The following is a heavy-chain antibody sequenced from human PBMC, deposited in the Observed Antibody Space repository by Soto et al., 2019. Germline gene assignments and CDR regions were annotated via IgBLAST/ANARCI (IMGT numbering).Heavy chain of an antibody. CDR3: ARVTRSGYYFDY. V-gene: IGHV3-72*01. CDR1: GFTFSEHY. J-gene: IGHJ4*02. D-gene: IGHD3-22*01. CDR2: TRNKANSYTT. Sequence: GGSLRLSCAASGFTFSEHYMDWVRQAPGKGREWVGRTRNKANSYTTEYAASVKGRFTISRDDSGNSVYLQMNSLKTEDAAVYYCARVTRSGYYFDYWGQGTLVTVSS.